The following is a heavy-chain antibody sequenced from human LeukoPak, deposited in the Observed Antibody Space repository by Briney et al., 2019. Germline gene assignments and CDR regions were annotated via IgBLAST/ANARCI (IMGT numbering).Heavy chain of an antibody. CDR1: GGSFSGYY. V-gene: IGHV4-34*01. J-gene: IGHJ6*02. CDR2: INHSGST. D-gene: IGHD2-2*01. Sequence: SETLSLTCAVYGGSFSGYYWSWIRQPPGKGLEWIGEINHSGSTNYNPSLKSRVTISVDTSKNQFSLKLSSVTAADTAVYYCARGVYCSSTSCYALSPYYYYYYGTYVWGQGTTVTVSS. CDR3: ARGVYCSSTSCYALSPYYYYYYGTYV.